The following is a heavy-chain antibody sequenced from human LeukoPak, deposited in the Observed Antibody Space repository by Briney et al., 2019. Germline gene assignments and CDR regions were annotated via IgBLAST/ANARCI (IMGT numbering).Heavy chain of an antibody. Sequence: SVKVSCKASGGTFSSYAISWVRQVPGQGLEWMGGIIPIFGIANYAQKFQGRVTVTADKSTSTAYMELSSLRSEDTAVYYCARPIARGSWQGTPHYYYYGMDVWGQGTTVTVSS. CDR2: IIPIFGIA. D-gene: IGHD6-13*01. CDR1: GGTFSSYA. J-gene: IGHJ6*02. CDR3: ARPIARGSWQGTPHYYYYGMDV. V-gene: IGHV1-69*10.